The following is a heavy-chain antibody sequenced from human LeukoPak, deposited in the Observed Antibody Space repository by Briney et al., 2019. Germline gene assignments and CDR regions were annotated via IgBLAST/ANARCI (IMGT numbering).Heavy chain of an antibody. Sequence: PGGSLRLSRAASGFTLSNYSMNWVRQAPGKGLKWVAFISSSSSYIFYADSLKGRFTISRDNAKNSLYLQMNSLRADDTAVYYCARDLAYGDDGLWGQGTLVTVSS. D-gene: IGHD4-17*01. CDR1: GFTLSNYS. CDR2: ISSSSSYI. CDR3: ARDLAYGDDGL. V-gene: IGHV3-21*01. J-gene: IGHJ4*02.